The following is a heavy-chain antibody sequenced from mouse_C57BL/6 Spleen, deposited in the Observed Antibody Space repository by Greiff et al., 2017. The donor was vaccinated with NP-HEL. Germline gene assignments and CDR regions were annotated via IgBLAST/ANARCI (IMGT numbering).Heavy chain of an antibody. CDR1: GFNIKDYY. Sequence: EVQLQQSGAELVKPGASVKLSCTASGFNIKDYYMHWVKQRTEQGLEWIGRIDPEDGETKYAPKFQGKATLTADTSSNTAYLQLSSLTSEDTAVYYCARGGLDYIEGYFDYWGQGTTLTVSS. V-gene: IGHV14-2*01. CDR2: IDPEDGET. J-gene: IGHJ2*01. CDR3: ARGGLDYIEGYFDY. D-gene: IGHD2-12*01.